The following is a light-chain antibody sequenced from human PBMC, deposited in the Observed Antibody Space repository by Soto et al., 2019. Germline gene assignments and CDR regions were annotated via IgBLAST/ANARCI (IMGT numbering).Light chain of an antibody. Sequence: QSALTQPASVSGSPGQSITISCTGTSSDVGAYKYVSWYQQHPGKAPKVMIYEVSNRPSGVSNRFSGSKSGNTASLTISGLQAEDEADYYCSSYTTSNTYVFGTGTKVTVL. CDR3: SSYTTSNTYV. V-gene: IGLV2-14*01. J-gene: IGLJ1*01. CDR2: EVS. CDR1: SSDVGAYKY.